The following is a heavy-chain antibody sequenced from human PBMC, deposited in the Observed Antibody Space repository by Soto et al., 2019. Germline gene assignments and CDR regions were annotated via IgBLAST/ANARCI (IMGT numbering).Heavy chain of an antibody. Sequence: QVQLQESGPGLVKPSQTLSLTCTVSGGSISSGDYYWSWIRQPPGKGLEWIGYIYYSGSTYYNPSLKSRVTISVDTSKNHVSLKLSSVTAAATAVYYCATRKLGSNRRDYWGQGTLVTVSS. CDR3: ATRKLGSNRRDY. CDR2: IYYSGST. D-gene: IGHD3-10*01. V-gene: IGHV4-30-4*01. J-gene: IGHJ4*02. CDR1: GGSISSGDYY.